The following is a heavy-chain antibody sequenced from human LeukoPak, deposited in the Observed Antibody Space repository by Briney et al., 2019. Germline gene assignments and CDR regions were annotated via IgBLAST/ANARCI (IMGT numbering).Heavy chain of an antibody. CDR3: TNFKPPAPDALDV. CDR2: ISGSGGST. CDR1: GFTFSSYA. Sequence: GGSQRLSCAASGFTFSSYAMHWVRQAPGKGLEWVSAISGSGGSTYYADSVKGRFTISRDNAQRLVYLQMNSLRAEDTAVYYCTNFKPPAPDALDVWGQGTLITVSS. V-gene: IGHV3-23*01. J-gene: IGHJ3*01.